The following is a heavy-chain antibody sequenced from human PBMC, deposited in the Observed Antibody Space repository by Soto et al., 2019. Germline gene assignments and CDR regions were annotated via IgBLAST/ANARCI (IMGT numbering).Heavy chain of an antibody. V-gene: IGHV1-18*01. CDR1: GYTFTSYG. Sequence: QVQLVQSGAEVKKPGASVKVSCKASGYTFTSYGISWVRQAPGQGLEWMGWISAYNGNTNYAQKVQGRVTMTTDTSTSKVYMELRSLRSDDTAVYYCARAHSGSYSDQPFYWGQGTLVTVSS. D-gene: IGHD1-26*01. CDR3: ARAHSGSYSDQPFY. J-gene: IGHJ4*02. CDR2: ISAYNGNT.